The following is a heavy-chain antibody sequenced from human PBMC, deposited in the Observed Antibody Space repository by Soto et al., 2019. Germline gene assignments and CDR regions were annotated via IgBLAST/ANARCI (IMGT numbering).Heavy chain of an antibody. J-gene: IGHJ4*02. Sequence: GGSLRLSCAASGFTFSSYSMNWVRQAPGKGLEWVSYISSGSSTIYYADSVKGRFTISRDNAKNSLYLQMNSLRDEDTAVYYCARDLESGYYDFWSGYPSIDYWGQGTLVTVSS. CDR2: ISSGSSTI. CDR1: GFTFSSYS. D-gene: IGHD3-3*01. CDR3: ARDLESGYYDFWSGYPSIDY. V-gene: IGHV3-48*02.